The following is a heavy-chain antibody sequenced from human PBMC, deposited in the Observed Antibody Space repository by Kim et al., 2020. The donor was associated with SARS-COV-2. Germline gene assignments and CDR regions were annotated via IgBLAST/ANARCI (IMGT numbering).Heavy chain of an antibody. J-gene: IGHJ3*02. CDR3: ARNGFDI. CDR1: GGSISSGRYY. V-gene: IGHV4-39*07. Sequence: SETLSLTCTVSGGSISSGRYYWGWIRQPPGKGLEWIASIYYIGTTYYNPSLKSRVIISVDTSKNQFSLKLSSVTVADTAVYYCARNGFDIWGQGTMVTVSS. CDR2: IYYIGTT.